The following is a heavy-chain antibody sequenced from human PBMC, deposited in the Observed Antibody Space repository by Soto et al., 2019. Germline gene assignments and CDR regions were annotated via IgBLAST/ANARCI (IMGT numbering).Heavy chain of an antibody. D-gene: IGHD5-12*01. CDR3: ARWLRPYYFDY. J-gene: IGHJ4*02. Sequence: QVQLQESGPGLVKPSETLSLTCTVSGGSISSYYWRSIRQPPGKGLEWIGYIYYSGSTNYNPSLKSRVTISVDTSKNQFSLKLSSVTASDTAVYYCARWLRPYYFDYWGQGTLVTVSS. CDR1: GGSISSYY. V-gene: IGHV4-59*01. CDR2: IYYSGST.